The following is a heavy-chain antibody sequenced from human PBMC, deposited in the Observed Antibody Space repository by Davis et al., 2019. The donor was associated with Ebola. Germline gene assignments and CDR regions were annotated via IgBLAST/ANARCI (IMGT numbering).Heavy chain of an antibody. J-gene: IGHJ4*02. CDR2: IKSKTDGGTT. CDR1: GFTFSNAW. Sequence: GESLKISCAASGFTFSNAWMSWVRQAPGKGLEWVGRIKSKTDGGTTDYAAPVKGRFTISRDDSKNTLYLQMNSLKTEDTAVYYCTTGATIDDYFDYWGQGTLVTVSS. CDR3: TTGATIDDYFDY. D-gene: IGHD5-12*01. V-gene: IGHV3-15*01.